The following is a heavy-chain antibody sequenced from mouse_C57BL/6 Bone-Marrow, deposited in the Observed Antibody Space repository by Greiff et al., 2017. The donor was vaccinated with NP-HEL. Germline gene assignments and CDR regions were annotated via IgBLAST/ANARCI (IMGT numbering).Heavy chain of an antibody. CDR1: GYTFTNYW. J-gene: IGHJ4*01. CDR3: ARRVDYAMDY. CDR2: IYSGGGYT. Sequence: QVQLQQSGAELVRPGTSVKMSCKASGYTFTNYWIGWAKQRPGHGLEWIGDIYSGGGYTNYNEKFKGKATLTADKYSSTAYMQFSSLTSEDSAIYYCARRVDYAMDYWGQGTSVTVSS. V-gene: IGHV1-63*01.